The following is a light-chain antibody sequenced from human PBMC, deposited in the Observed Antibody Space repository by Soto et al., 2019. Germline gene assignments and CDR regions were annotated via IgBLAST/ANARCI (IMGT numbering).Light chain of an antibody. J-gene: IGKJ1*01. CDR3: QQYNSYSQS. Sequence: DIQMTQSPSTLSASVGDRVTITCRASQSISSWLAWYQQKPGTAPKLLIYKASSLESGVPSRFSGSGSGTEFTLTISSLQPDDFATYYCQQYNSYSQSFGQGTRWIS. CDR1: QSISSW. CDR2: KAS. V-gene: IGKV1-5*03.